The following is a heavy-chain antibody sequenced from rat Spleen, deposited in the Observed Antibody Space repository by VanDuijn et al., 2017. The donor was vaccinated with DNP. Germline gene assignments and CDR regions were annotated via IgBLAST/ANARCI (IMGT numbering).Heavy chain of an antibody. CDR1: GFSLTSNG. Sequence: QVRLEESGPGLMQPSETLSLTCTVSGFSLTSNGVGWVRQPPGKGLEWMGIMWSGGSADYNSALKFRLSISRDTFKGQVFLKMNSLQTEDTATFFCTRGRIYPFDYWGQGVMVTVSS. CDR2: MWSGGSA. CDR3: TRGRIYPFDY. D-gene: IGHD1-2*01. V-gene: IGHV2-1*01. J-gene: IGHJ2*01.